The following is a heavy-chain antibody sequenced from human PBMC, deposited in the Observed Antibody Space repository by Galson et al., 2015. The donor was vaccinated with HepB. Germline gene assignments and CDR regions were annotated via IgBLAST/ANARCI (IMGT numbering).Heavy chain of an antibody. J-gene: IGHJ3*02. V-gene: IGHV4-59*08. CDR3: ARGYSSGWYPKGAFDI. Sequence: LSLTCTVSGGSISSYYWSWIREPPGKGLEWIGYIYYSGSTNYNPSLKSRVTISVDTSKNQFSLKLSSVTAADTAVYYCARGYSSGWYPKGAFDIWGQGTMVTVSS. D-gene: IGHD6-19*01. CDR1: GGSISSYY. CDR2: IYYSGST.